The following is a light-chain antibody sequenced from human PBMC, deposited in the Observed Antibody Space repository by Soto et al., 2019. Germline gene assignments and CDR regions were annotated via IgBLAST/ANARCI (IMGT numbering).Light chain of an antibody. Sequence: DIQMTQSPSSLSASVGDRVTITWRASQSISNNLNWYQQKPGKAPKLLIYAASSLQSGVPSRFSGSGSGTDFTLTISSLQPEDFATFYCQQSYNTPPTFGQGTKVEV. J-gene: IGKJ1*01. CDR2: AAS. CDR1: QSISNN. CDR3: QQSYNTPPT. V-gene: IGKV1-39*01.